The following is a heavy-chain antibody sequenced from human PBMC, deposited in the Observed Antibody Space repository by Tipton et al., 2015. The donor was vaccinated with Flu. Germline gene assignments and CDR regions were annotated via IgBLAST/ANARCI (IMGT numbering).Heavy chain of an antibody. CDR2: ISSSSSTI. Sequence: GSLRLSCSASGFTFSSYSMNWVRQAPGKGLEWVSYISSSSSTIYYADSVKGRFTISRDNAKNSLYLQMNSLRAEDTAVYYCARVPDAWNDGYFDYWGQGTLVTVSS. CDR3: ARVPDAWNDGYFDY. V-gene: IGHV3-48*01. J-gene: IGHJ4*02. CDR1: GFTFSSYS. D-gene: IGHD1-1*01.